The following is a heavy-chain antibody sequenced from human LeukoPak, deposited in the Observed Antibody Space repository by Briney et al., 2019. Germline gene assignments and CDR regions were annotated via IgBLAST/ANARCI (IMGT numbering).Heavy chain of an antibody. Sequence: GGSLRLSCAASGFTFSSYTMNWVRQAPAKGLHWVSSITSSISYIYYAGSMKGRFTISRDNAKNSLYLQMNSLRAEDTALYYCARVAYGAQAFDIWGQGTMVTVSS. J-gene: IGHJ3*02. D-gene: IGHD4-17*01. CDR2: ITSSISYI. CDR1: GFTFSSYT. CDR3: ARVAYGAQAFDI. V-gene: IGHV3-21*01.